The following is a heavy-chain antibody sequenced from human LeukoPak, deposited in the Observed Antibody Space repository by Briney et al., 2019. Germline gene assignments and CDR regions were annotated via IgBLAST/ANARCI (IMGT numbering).Heavy chain of an antibody. CDR2: ISYDGSNK. D-gene: IGHD4-17*01. J-gene: IGHJ1*01. Sequence: GGSLRLSCAASGSTFSSYGMNWVRQAPGKGLEWVAVISYDGSNKYYADSVKGRFTISRDNSKNTLYLQMNSLRAEDTAVYYCARATGTYERCFQHWGQGTLVTVSS. V-gene: IGHV3-30*03. CDR1: GSTFSSYG. CDR3: ARATGTYERCFQH.